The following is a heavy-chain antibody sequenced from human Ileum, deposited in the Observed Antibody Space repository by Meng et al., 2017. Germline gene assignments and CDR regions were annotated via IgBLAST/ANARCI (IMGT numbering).Heavy chain of an antibody. J-gene: IGHJ4*02. CDR3: ARDHWGSLDY. D-gene: IGHD7-27*01. CDR2: AST. Sequence: QVQLQESGPGLVRPSETLSLICTVSGAPVTTSHYPWGWIRQPPGKGLEWIGYASTNYNPSLKSRLTISLDTSKNQVSLKLTSVTAADTAVYYCARDHWGSLDYWGQGILVTVSS. V-gene: IGHV4-61*01. CDR1: GAPVTTSHYP.